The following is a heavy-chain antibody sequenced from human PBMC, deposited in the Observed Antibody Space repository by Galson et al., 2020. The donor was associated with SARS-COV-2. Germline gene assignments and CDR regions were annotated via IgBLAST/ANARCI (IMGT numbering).Heavy chain of an antibody. J-gene: IGHJ1*01. Sequence: NSGGSLRLSCAASGFTFSDYFMSWVRQAPGKGLEWVSYISSSGSSINYADSVKGRFTIPRDNAKNSLNLQMNSLRVEDTAVYYCARVGDCSGGICYGAEYFQHWGQGTLVTVSS. CDR3: ARVGDCSGGICYGAEYFQH. CDR1: GFTFSDYF. CDR2: ISSSGSSI. D-gene: IGHD2-15*01. V-gene: IGHV3-11*04.